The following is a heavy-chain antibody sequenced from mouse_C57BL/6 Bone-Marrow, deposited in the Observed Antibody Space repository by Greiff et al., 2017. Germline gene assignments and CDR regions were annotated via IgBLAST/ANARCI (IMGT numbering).Heavy chain of an antibody. V-gene: IGHV10-3*01. Sequence: DVHLVESGGGLVQPKGSLKLSCAASGFTFNTYAMHWVRQAPGKGLEWVARIRSKSSNYATYYADSVKDRFTISRDDSQSMLYLQMNNLKTEDTAMYYCVRGRGSTMITTRYYAMDYWGQGTSVTVSS. CDR3: VRGRGSTMITTRYYAMDY. CDR1: GFTFNTYA. D-gene: IGHD2-4*01. CDR2: IRSKSSNYAT. J-gene: IGHJ4*01.